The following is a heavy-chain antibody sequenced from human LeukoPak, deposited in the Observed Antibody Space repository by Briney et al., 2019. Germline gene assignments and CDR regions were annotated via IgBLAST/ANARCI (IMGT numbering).Heavy chain of an antibody. V-gene: IGHV1-18*01. CDR3: ARGLNHNDRPTDAFDI. CDR2: ISAYNGNT. CDR1: GYTFTSYG. J-gene: IGHJ3*02. D-gene: IGHD3-22*01. Sequence: ASVTVSCKASGYTFTSYGISWVRQAPGQGLEWMGWISAYNGNTNYAQKLQGRVTMTTDTSTSTAYMELRSLTSEDTAVYYCARGLNHNDRPTDAFDIWGQGTKVTVSS.